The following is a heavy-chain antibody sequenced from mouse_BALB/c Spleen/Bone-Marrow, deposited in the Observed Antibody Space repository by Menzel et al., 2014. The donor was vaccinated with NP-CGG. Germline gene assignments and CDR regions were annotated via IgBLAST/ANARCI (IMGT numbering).Heavy chain of an antibody. J-gene: IGHJ1*01. V-gene: IGHV14-3*02. CDR3: ANYDYGWYFDV. CDR2: IDPANGNT. D-gene: IGHD2-4*01. Sequence: VQLQQSGAELVKPGASVKLSCTASGFNIKDTYMHWVKQRPEQGLEWIGRIDPANGNTKYDPKFQGKATITADTSSNTAYLHLSSLTSEGTAVYYCANYDYGWYFDVWGAGTTVTVSS. CDR1: GFNIKDTY.